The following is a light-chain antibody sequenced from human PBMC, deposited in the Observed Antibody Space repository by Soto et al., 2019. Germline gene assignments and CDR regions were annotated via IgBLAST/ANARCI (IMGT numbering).Light chain of an antibody. V-gene: IGKV3-15*01. CDR3: QQYKDWPRWWWT. Sequence: EIVMTQSPATLSVSPGERATLSCRASQSVGNNLAWFQQKPGQAPRLLIYAASTRATGIPVRFSGSGSGTDFTLTISSLQSEDFAVYYCQQYKDWPRWWWTFGQGTKVEIK. CDR1: QSVGNN. CDR2: AAS. J-gene: IGKJ1*01.